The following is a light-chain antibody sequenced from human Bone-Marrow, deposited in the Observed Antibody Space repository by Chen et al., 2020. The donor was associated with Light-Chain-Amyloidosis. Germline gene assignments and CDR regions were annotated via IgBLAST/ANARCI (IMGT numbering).Light chain of an antibody. CDR3: LSYQGRRQGV. V-gene: IGLV6-57*01. CDR1: SGSIATNY. J-gene: IGLJ3*02. Sequence: NFMLTQPHSVSESPGKTVIISCTRSSGSIATNYVQWYQQRPGSSPTTVIYEDDQRPSGVPDRFSVSLDLPSPSASLPLSGLKPEDLAASSSLSYQGRRQGVFGGAT. CDR2: EDD.